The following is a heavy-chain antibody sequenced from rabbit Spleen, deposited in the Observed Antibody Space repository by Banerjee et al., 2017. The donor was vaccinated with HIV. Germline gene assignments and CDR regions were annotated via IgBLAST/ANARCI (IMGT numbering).Heavy chain of an antibody. Sequence: QEQLLESGGGLVKPEGSLKLSCTASGFSFSDKAVMCWVRQAPGKGLEWIACIYAGTIGSTYSASWAKGRFTCSKTSSTTVTLQMTSLTAADTATYFCARDTGSSFSTYGMDLWGPGTLVTVS. D-gene: IGHD8-1*01. J-gene: IGHJ6*01. CDR3: ARDTGSSFSTYGMDL. V-gene: IGHV1S45*01. CDR1: GFSFSDKAV. CDR2: IYAGTIGST.